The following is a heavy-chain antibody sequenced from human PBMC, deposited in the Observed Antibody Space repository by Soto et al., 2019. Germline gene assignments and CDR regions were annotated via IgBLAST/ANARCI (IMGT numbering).Heavy chain of an antibody. J-gene: IGHJ5*02. CDR2: IYYSGST. CDR3: ARVTTVTTPGGGWFDP. D-gene: IGHD4-17*01. CDR1: GGSISSGDYY. Sequence: QVQLQESGPGLVKPSQTLSLTCTVSGGSISSGDYYWSWIRQPPGKGLEWIGYIYYSGSTYYNPSLKSRVTISVDTSKNQFSLKLSSVTAADTAVYYCARVTTVTTPGGGWFDPWGQGTLVTVSS. V-gene: IGHV4-30-4*01.